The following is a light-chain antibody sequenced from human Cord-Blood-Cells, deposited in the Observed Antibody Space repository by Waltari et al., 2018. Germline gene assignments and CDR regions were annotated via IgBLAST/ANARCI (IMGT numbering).Light chain of an antibody. CDR2: DGS. V-gene: IGLV2-14*01. Sequence: QSALTQPASVSGSPGQSITISCTGTSSYVGGYNYASWYQQHPSKAPNLMIYDGSKRPSGVSNRFSGSKSGNTASLTISGLQAEDEADYYCSSYTSSSVVFGGGTKLTVL. CDR3: SSYTSSSVV. J-gene: IGLJ2*01. CDR1: SSYVGGYNY.